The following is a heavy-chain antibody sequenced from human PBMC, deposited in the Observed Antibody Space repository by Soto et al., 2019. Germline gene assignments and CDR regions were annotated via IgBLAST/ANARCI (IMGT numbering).Heavy chain of an antibody. J-gene: IGHJ3*02. CDR1: GFTFSSYG. CDR2: ICSGGGTI. V-gene: IGHV3-48*04. CDR3: ARIPTTPPDPFDI. D-gene: IGHD5-12*01. Sequence: GGSLRLSCAASGFTFSSYGMHWVRQAPGKGLEWISDICSGGGTIYYADSVKGRFTISRDNAKNSLYLQMNSLRAEDTAVYFCARIPTTPPDPFDIWGQGTMVTVSS.